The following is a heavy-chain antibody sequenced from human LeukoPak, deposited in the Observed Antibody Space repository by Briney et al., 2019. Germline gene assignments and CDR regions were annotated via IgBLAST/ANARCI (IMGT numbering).Heavy chain of an antibody. D-gene: IGHD3-16*01. Sequence: PGGSLRLSCAASRFTFSSYAMNWGRQAPGKGLEWVSSINGRGSSTYYADSVRGRLTISRDNSKNTLHLQMDSLRAEDTAVYYCAKGGYYYMDVWGKGTTVTVSS. J-gene: IGHJ6*03. CDR1: RFTFSSYA. V-gene: IGHV3-23*01. CDR3: AKGGYYYMDV. CDR2: INGRGSST.